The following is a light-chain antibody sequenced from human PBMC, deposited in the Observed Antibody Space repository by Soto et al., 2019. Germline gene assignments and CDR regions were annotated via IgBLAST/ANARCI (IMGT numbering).Light chain of an antibody. CDR3: CSYAGGTTFV. Sequence: QSALTQPASVSGSPGQSITISCTGTSSDIGSYNLVSWYQQHPDKAPKLMIYEGSKRPSGVSNRFSGSKSGNTASLTISGLQAEDEADYYCCSYAGGTTFVFGAGTKLTVL. V-gene: IGLV2-23*01. CDR2: EGS. CDR1: SSDIGSYNL. J-gene: IGLJ1*01.